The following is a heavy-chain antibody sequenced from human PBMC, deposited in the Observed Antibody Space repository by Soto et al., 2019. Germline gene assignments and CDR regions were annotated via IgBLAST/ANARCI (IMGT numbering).Heavy chain of an antibody. J-gene: IGHJ4*02. Sequence: PSETLSLTCSVSGDSMSSGGYYWSWIRQQPGKGLEWIGYIYHSGSTYYNPSLKSRVSISVDTSKSQFSLRLTSVTAADTAVYYCARTGYSDYDFGYWGQGTQVTVS. CDR3: ARTGYSDYDFGY. D-gene: IGHD5-12*01. CDR1: GDSMSSGGYY. CDR2: IYHSGST. V-gene: IGHV4-31*03.